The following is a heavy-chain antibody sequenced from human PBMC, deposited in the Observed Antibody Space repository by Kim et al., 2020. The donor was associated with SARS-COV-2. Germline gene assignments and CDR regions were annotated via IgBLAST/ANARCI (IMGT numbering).Heavy chain of an antibody. CDR3: ARVEVVAATKGMDV. Sequence: ANSVKGRFTISQDNAKNSMYLQMNSLRAEDTAVYYCARVEVVAATKGMDVWGQGTTVTVSS. J-gene: IGHJ6*02. D-gene: IGHD2-15*01. V-gene: IGHV3-21*01.